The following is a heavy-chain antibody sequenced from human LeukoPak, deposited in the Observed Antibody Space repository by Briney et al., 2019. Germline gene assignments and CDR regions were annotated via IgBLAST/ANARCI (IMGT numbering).Heavy chain of an antibody. CDR2: ISYDGSNK. J-gene: IGHJ4*02. V-gene: IGHV3-30*14. CDR3: ARAGSKYVFDY. D-gene: IGHD3-16*01. Sequence: PGRSLRLSCAASGFTFSSYAMHWVRQAPGKGLEWVAVISYDGSNKYYADSVKGRFTISRDNSKNTLYLQMNSLRVEDTAVYYCARAGSKYVFDYWGQGTLVTVSS. CDR1: GFTFSSYA.